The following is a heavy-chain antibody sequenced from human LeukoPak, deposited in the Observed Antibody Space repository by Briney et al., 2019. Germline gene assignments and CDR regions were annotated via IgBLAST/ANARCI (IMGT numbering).Heavy chain of an antibody. V-gene: IGHV4-59*08. CDR3: ARPNQYDDYGGRDAFDI. J-gene: IGHJ3*02. D-gene: IGHD4-23*01. Sequence: SETLSLTCTVSGGSISGYYWSWIRQPPGKGLGWIGYIYYSGSTNYNPSLKSRVTISLDTSKNQFSLKLSSVTAADTAVYYCARPNQYDDYGGRDAFDIWGQGTMVTVSS. CDR2: IYYSGST. CDR1: GGSISGYY.